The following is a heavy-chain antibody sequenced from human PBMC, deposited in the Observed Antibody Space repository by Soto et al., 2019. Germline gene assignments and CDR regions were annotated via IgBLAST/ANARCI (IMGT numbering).Heavy chain of an antibody. J-gene: IGHJ4*02. D-gene: IGHD5-12*01. CDR2: IHHSGST. CDR3: ARGSFSGGYDSGIDY. Sequence: QVQLQESGPGLVKPSGTLSLTCAVSSGSISSSNWWSWVRQPPGKGLEWIGEIHHSGSTNYNPSLKSRVTISVDKSKNQFSLKLSSVTAADTAVYYGARGSFSGGYDSGIDYWGQGTLVTVSS. CDR1: SGSISSSNW. V-gene: IGHV4-4*02.